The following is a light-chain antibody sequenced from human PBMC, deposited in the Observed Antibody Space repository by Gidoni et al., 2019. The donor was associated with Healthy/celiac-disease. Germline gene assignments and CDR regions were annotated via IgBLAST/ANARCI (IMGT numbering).Light chain of an antibody. J-gene: IGKJ1*01. CDR2: AAS. CDR1: QGISSY. V-gene: IGKV1-9*01. Sequence: DIQLTQSPSFLYASVGDRVTIPCRASQGISSYLAWYQQKPGKAPKLLSYAASTLQSGVPSRFSGSGSGTEFTLTISSLQPEDFATYYCQQLNSYPRTFGQGTKVEIK. CDR3: QQLNSYPRT.